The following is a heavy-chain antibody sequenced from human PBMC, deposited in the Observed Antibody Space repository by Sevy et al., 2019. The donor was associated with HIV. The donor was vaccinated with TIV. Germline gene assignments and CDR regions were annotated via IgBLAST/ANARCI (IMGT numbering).Heavy chain of an antibody. D-gene: IGHD3-3*01. Sequence: GGSLRLSCAASGFTFDSYAMHWVRQVAGKGLEWVSTISGSGYATYYADSVKGRSITSRDPSRNTLYLQMNSRGVEDSAVYFCAEDRVTVFGVVVAFDSWGQGTLVTVSS. V-gene: IGHV3-23*01. J-gene: IGHJ4*02. CDR2: ISGSGYAT. CDR3: AEDRVTVFGVVVAFDS. CDR1: GFTFDSYA.